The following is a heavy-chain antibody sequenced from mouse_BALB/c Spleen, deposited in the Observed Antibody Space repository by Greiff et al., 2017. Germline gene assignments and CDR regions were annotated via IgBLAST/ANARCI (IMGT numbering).Heavy chain of an antibody. Sequence: VQLQQSGGDLVKPGGSLKLSCAASGFTFSSYGMSWVRQTPDKRLEWVATISSGGSYTYYPDSVKGRFTISRDNAKNTLYLQMSSLKSEDTAMYYCARQGTTAYWYFDVWGAGTTVTVSS. V-gene: IGHV5-6*01. CDR3: ARQGTTAYWYFDV. J-gene: IGHJ1*01. CDR1: GFTFSSYG. D-gene: IGHD1-2*01. CDR2: ISSGGSYT.